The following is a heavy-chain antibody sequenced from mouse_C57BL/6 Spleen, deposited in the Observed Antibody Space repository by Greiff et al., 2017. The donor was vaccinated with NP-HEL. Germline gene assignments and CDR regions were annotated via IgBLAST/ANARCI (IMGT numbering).Heavy chain of an antibody. V-gene: IGHV2-2*01. Sequence: QVQLKESGPGLVQPSQSLSITCTVSGFSLTSYGVHWVRQSPGKDLEWLGVIWSGGSTDYNAAFISRLSISKDNSKSQVFFKMKSLQADDTAIYYCARNAKGSRYAMDYWGQGTSVTVSS. CDR2: IWSGGST. J-gene: IGHJ4*01. CDR3: ARNAKGSRYAMDY. D-gene: IGHD1-1*01. CDR1: GFSLTSYG.